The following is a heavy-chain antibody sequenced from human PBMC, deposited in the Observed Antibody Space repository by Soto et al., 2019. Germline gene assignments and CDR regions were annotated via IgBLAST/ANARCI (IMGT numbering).Heavy chain of an antibody. V-gene: IGHV3-23*01. Sequence: VQLLQSGGDLVQPGGSLRLSCAASGFTFTSYAMSWVRQAPGKGLEWVSALSGTADSTDYADSVKGRFTISRDDSKTTLYLQMSSLTAEDTAIYYCARDSGNYGSGSFHHWGQGALVTVSS. CDR1: GFTFTSYA. J-gene: IGHJ4*02. CDR3: ARDSGNYGSGSFHH. CDR2: LSGTADST. D-gene: IGHD3-10*01.